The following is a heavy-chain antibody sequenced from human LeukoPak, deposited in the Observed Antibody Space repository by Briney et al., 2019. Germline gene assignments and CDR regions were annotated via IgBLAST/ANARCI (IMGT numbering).Heavy chain of an antibody. CDR2: IYSGGST. CDR1: GFTVSSNH. D-gene: IGHD3-22*01. V-gene: IGHV3-66*02. CDR3: ARDWDSSGYYYDY. Sequence: PGGSLRLSCAASGFTVSSNHMSWVRQAPGKGLEWVSVIYSGGSTYYADSVKGRFTISRDNSKNTLYLQMNSLRAEDTAVYYCARDWDSSGYYYDYWGQGTLVTVSS. J-gene: IGHJ4*02.